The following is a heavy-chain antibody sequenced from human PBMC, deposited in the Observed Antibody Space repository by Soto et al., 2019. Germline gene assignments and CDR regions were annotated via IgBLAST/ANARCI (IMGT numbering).Heavy chain of an antibody. V-gene: IGHV4-30-4*01. CDR1: GGSISSGDYY. CDR2: MFYVGAT. J-gene: IGHJ5*02. CDR3: ASVGRFCSSPSCRGRNWFDP. D-gene: IGHD2-2*01. Sequence: QVQLQESGPGLVEPSQTLSLPCSVSGGSISSGDYYWSWIRQPPGKGLEWIGYMFYVGATYYNPSLNSRVTISVYTSKTQFSLKLSSVPAADTAVYHCASVGRFCSSPSCRGRNWFDPWGQGTLVTVTS.